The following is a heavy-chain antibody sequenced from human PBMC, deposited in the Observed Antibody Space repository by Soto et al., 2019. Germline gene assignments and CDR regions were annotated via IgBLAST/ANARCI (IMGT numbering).Heavy chain of an antibody. CDR3: ARSYGSGIIPNWFDP. CDR2: IWYDGSNK. Sequence: PGGSLRLSCAASGFTFSSYGMHWVRQAPGKGLEWVAVIWYDGSNKYYADSVKGRFTISRDNSKNTLYLQMNSLRAEDTAVYYCARSYGSGIIPNWFDPWGQGTLVTVSS. D-gene: IGHD3-10*01. V-gene: IGHV3-33*01. J-gene: IGHJ5*02. CDR1: GFTFSSYG.